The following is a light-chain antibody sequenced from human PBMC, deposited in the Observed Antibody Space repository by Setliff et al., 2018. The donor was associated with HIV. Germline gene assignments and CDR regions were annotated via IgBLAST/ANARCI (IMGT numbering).Light chain of an antibody. J-gene: IGLJ1*01. V-gene: IGLV6-57*01. CDR2: EDN. CDR1: SGSIDANY. CDR3: HSYDSRTEV. Sequence: NFMLTQPHYVSESPGKTVTISCTRSSGSIDANYVQWYQQRPGGSPTTLIYEDNQRPSGVPDRFSGSIDKSSNSASLSISGLKTEDEADYYCHSYDSRTEVLGSGTKVTVL.